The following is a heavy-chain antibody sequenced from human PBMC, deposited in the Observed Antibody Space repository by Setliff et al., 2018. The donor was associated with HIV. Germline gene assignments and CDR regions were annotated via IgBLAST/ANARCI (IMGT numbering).Heavy chain of an antibody. CDR2: IYDGGNT. CDR1: GIIFSTNA. CDR3: ARALPAAAHTAFDY. V-gene: IGHV3-53*01. Sequence: LSLTCAASGIIFSTNAMHWVRQAPGKGLEWVSIIYDGGNTYYADSVKGRFTISRDNSKNTLYLQMSSLRAEDTAVYYCARALPAAAHTAFDYWGQGTLVTVSS. J-gene: IGHJ4*02. D-gene: IGHD2-2*01.